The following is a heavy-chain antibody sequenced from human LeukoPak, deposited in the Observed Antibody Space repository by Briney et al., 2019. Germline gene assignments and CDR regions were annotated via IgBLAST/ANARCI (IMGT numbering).Heavy chain of an antibody. Sequence: SVKVSCKASGGTFSSCAISWVRQAPGQGLEWMGGIIPIFGTANYAQKFQGRVTITADKSTSTAYMELSSLRSEDTAVYYCARQAEYDILTGYSYFDYWGQGTLVTVSS. CDR2: IIPIFGTA. V-gene: IGHV1-69*06. J-gene: IGHJ4*02. CDR1: GGTFSSCA. D-gene: IGHD3-9*01. CDR3: ARQAEYDILTGYSYFDY.